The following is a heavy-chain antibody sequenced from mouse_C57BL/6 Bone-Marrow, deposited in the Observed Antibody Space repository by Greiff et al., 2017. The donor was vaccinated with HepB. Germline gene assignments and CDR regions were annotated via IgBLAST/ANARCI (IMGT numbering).Heavy chain of an antibody. CDR2: IDPSDSYT. J-gene: IGHJ4*01. Sequence: QVQLKQPGAELVKPGASVKLSCKASGYTFTSYWMQWVKQRPGQGLEWIGEIDPSDSYTNYNQKFKGKATLTVDTSSSTAYMQLSSLTSEDSAVCCYYDSNCDYGGRGPAPTVT. D-gene: IGHD2-4*01. V-gene: IGHV1-50*01. CDR3: YDSNCDYGG. CDR1: GYTFTSYW.